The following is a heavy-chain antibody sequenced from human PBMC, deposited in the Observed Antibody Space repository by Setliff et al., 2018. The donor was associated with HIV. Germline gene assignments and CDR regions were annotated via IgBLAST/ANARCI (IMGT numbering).Heavy chain of an antibody. CDR3: ARGGYHGFGSYGDY. Sequence: GASVKVSCKASGYTFTSYYVHWVRQAPGQGLEWMGILNPSGDSTAYAQKFQGRVTLSRGTSTSTVYMELSRLRSDDTAVYYCARGGYHGFGSYGDYWGQGTLVTVSS. CDR1: GYTFTSYY. D-gene: IGHD3-10*01. J-gene: IGHJ4*02. V-gene: IGHV1-46*01. CDR2: LNPSGDST.